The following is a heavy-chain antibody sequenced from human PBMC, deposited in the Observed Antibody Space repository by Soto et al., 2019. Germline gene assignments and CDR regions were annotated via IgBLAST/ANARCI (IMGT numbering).Heavy chain of an antibody. J-gene: IGHJ4*02. V-gene: IGHV4-59*01. CDR2: IYYSGST. Sequence: KTSETLSLTCTVSGGSISSYYWSWIRQPPGKGLEWIGYIYYSGSTNYNPSLKSRVTISVDTSKNQFSLKLSSVTAADTAAYYCARDVLVGATDYWGQGTLVTVSS. D-gene: IGHD1-26*01. CDR3: ARDVLVGATDY. CDR1: GGSISSYY.